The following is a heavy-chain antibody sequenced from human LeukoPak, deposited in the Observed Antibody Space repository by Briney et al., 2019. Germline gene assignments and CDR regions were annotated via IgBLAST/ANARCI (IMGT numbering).Heavy chain of an antibody. D-gene: IGHD3-3*01. CDR2: INWNGGST. V-gene: IGHV3-20*04. J-gene: IGHJ5*02. CDR1: GFTFVGYG. Sequence: PGGSLRLSCAASGFTFVGYGMNWVRQAPGKGLEWVSGINWNGGSTGYADSVKGRFTISRDNAKNSLYLQMNSLRAEDTALYYCASTIFGGFDPWGQGTLVTVCS. CDR3: ASTIFGGFDP.